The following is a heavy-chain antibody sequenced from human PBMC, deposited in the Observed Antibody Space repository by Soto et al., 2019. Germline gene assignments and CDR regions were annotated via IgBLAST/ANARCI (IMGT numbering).Heavy chain of an antibody. CDR1: VGYISSGDYY. CDR2: IYYSGST. D-gene: IGHD3-10*01. J-gene: IGHJ4*02. Sequence: QVQLRESGPGLVKPSQTLSLTCTVSVGYISSGDYYWRWIRQPPGKGLELIGYIYYSGSTYYNPSLKRRVTISVDTSKNQFSLKLSSVTAADSAVYYCASAQGSGFLVSWGQGTLVTVSS. V-gene: IGHV4-30-4*01. CDR3: ASAQGSGFLVS.